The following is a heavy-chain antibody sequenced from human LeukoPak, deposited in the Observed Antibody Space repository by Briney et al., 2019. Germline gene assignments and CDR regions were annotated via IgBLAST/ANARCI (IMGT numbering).Heavy chain of an antibody. D-gene: IGHD1-26*01. Sequence: GASVKVSCKASGYTFTGYYMHWVRQAPGQGLEWMGWINPNSGGTNYAQKFQGRVTMTRDMSTSTVYMELSRLRSDDTAVYYCARGMEPYYYMDVWGKGTTVTVSS. J-gene: IGHJ6*03. CDR3: ARGMEPYYYMDV. CDR1: GYTFTGYY. V-gene: IGHV1-2*02. CDR2: INPNSGGT.